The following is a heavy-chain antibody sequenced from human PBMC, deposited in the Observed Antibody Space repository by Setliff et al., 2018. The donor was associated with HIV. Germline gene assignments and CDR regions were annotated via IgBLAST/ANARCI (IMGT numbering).Heavy chain of an antibody. CDR2: LHLSGDT. CDR3: ARDNSYYYGSGSHYWYGMDV. CDR1: GDSINSGTYY. V-gene: IGHV4-61*02. D-gene: IGHD3-10*01. Sequence: TSETLSLTCTVSGDSINSGTYYWSWIRQPAGKGLEWIGRLHLSGDTHYNPSLKSRVTMSIDTSKNQFSLKFSSVTAADTAVYYCARDNSYYYGSGSHYWYGMDVWGQGTTVTVSS. J-gene: IGHJ6*01.